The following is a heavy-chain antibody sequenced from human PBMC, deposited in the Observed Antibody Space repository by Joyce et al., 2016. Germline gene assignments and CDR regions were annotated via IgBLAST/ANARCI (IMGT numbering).Heavy chain of an antibody. J-gene: IGHJ4*02. CDR1: GGSISSPSNF. V-gene: IGHV4-31*03. CDR3: ARDASGTYSHFDY. CDR2: IYYSGST. Sequence: QVQLQESGPGLVKPSQILSLTCTVSGGSISSPSNFWNWIRQHPGKGLEWIGYIYYSGSTYYNPSLKGRITVSIDTSKNQFSLKLSSVTAADTAVYYCARDASGTYSHFDYWGQGTLVTVSS. D-gene: IGHD1-26*01.